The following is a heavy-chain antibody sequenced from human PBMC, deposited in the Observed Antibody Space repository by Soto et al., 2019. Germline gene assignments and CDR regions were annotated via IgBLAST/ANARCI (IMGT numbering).Heavy chain of an antibody. Sequence: HVQLQESGPGLVKPSQTLSLTCTVSGGSISSGGYYWSWINQHQGKGLEWIGYIYYSGSTYYNPSIKRRVTIQVDTSKSQFSMKLSSVTAADTAVYYCARSPPYSNYEGYYYDYWGQGTLVTVSS. D-gene: IGHD4-4*01. J-gene: IGHJ4*02. CDR1: GGSISSGGYY. V-gene: IGHV4-31*03. CDR3: ARSPPYSNYEGYYYDY. CDR2: IYYSGST.